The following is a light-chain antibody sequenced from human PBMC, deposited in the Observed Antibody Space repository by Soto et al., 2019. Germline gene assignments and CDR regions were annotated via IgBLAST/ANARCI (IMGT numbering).Light chain of an antibody. Sequence: IQLTQSPSSLSASVGDRVTLTCRASQGISSYLAWYQQKPGKAPKLLIYAASTLQSGVPSRFSGSGSGTDFTLTISSLQPEDFATYYCQQFNSDPPLTFGGGTKVEIK. CDR2: AAS. CDR1: QGISSY. CDR3: QQFNSDPPLT. J-gene: IGKJ4*01. V-gene: IGKV1-9*01.